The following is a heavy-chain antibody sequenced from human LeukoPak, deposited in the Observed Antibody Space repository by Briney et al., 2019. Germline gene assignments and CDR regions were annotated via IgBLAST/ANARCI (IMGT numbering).Heavy chain of an antibody. Sequence: SETLSLTCAVSGGSFSGYYWSWIRQPPGKGLEWIGEINHSGSTNYNPSLKSRVTISVDTSKNQFSLKLSSVTAADTAVYYCARGGRDYYDSSGKGDDAFDIWGQGTMVTVSS. CDR1: GGSFSGYY. V-gene: IGHV4-34*01. CDR3: ARGGRDYYDSSGKGDDAFDI. D-gene: IGHD3-22*01. CDR2: INHSGST. J-gene: IGHJ3*02.